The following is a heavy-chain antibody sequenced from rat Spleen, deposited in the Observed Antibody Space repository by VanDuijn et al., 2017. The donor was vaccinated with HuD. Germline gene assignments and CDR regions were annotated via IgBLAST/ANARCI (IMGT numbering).Heavy chain of an antibody. J-gene: IGHJ2*01. CDR2: ISTGGGNT. Sequence: EVQLVESGGGLIQPGRSLKLSCAASGFIFSDYGMAWVRQAPTKVLEWVASISTGGGNTYYRDSVKGRFTISRDNAKSTLYLQMSSLRSEDTATYYCAVSNYGYWGQGVMVTVSS. V-gene: IGHV5S23*01. D-gene: IGHD1-11*01. CDR1: GFIFSDYG. CDR3: AVSNYGY.